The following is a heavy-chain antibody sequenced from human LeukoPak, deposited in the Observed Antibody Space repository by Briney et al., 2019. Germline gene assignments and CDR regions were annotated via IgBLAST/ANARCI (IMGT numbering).Heavy chain of an antibody. V-gene: IGHV3-74*01. CDR2: VSRDGVDT. D-gene: IGHD3-16*01. Sequence: PGGSLRLSCAASGLTFNSIFMHWVREAPGKGLMWVSYVSRDGVDTQYADSVKGRFTISRDNAKNTLYLHMNSLRADDTAIYYCARAQGAPYPYYMDVWGKGTTVIVS. CDR3: ARAQGAPYPYYMDV. CDR1: GLTFNSIF. J-gene: IGHJ6*03.